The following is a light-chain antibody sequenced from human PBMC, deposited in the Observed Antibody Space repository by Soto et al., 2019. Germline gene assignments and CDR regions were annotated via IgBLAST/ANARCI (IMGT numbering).Light chain of an antibody. CDR1: SGYSNYK. J-gene: IGLJ1*01. CDR3: GADHGSGSNFVYV. Sequence: QSVLTQPPSASASLGASVTLTCTLSSGYSNYKVDWYQQRPGKGPRFVMRVGTGGIVGSKGDGIPHRFSVLGSGLNRYLTIKNIQEEDESDYHCGADHGSGSNFVYVFGTGTKLTVL. CDR2: VGTGGIVG. V-gene: IGLV9-49*01.